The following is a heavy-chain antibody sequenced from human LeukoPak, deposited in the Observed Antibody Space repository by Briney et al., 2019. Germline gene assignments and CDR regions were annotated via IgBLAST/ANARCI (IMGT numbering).Heavy chain of an antibody. CDR3: ARLEHGLGSCLGY. D-gene: IGHD3-10*01. V-gene: IGHV3-48*03. CDR1: GFTFSSYE. Sequence: VGSLRLSCAASGFTFSSYEMNWVRQAPGQGLEWVAYISSSGSTMYYADSVKCRFTISRDNAKNSLYLQMTGLRAEDTAVYYCARLEHGLGSCLGYWGQGTLVTVST. J-gene: IGHJ4*02. CDR2: ISSSGSTM.